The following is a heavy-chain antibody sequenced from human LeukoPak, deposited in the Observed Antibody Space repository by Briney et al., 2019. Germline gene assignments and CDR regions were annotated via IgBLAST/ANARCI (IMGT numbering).Heavy chain of an antibody. D-gene: IGHD2-2*01. CDR2: IYHSGST. J-gene: IGHJ4*02. V-gene: IGHV4-38-2*02. Sequence: SETLSLTCTVSGYSISSGYYWGWIRQPPGKGLEWIGSIYHSGSTYYNPSLKSRVTISVDTSKNQFSLKLSSVTAADTAVYYCARDCSSTSCSDYWGQGTLVTVSS. CDR3: ARDCSSTSCSDY. CDR1: GYSISSGYY.